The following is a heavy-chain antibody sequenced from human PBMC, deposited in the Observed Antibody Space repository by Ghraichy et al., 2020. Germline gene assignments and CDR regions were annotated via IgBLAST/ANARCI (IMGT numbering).Heavy chain of an antibody. CDR2: IYYTGST. CDR1: GGSIGSYY. V-gene: IGHV4-59*01. CDR3: ARDRGGNSGSYYYGMDV. J-gene: IGHJ6*02. Sequence: SLTCTVSGGSIGSYYLSWIRQPPGKGLEWIGFIYYTGSTSYNPSLKSRATISQDTSKSQFSLKLSAVTAADTALYYCARDRGGNSGSYYYGMDVWGQGTTVTVSS. D-gene: IGHD4-23*01.